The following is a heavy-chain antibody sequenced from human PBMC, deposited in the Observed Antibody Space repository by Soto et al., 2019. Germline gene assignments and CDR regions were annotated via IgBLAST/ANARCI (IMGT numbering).Heavy chain of an antibody. CDR3: ARFSDHGYFQH. CDR1: GGTFSSYT. CDR2: IIPILGIA. Sequence: SVKVSCKASGGTFSSYTISWVRQAPGQGLEWMGRIIPILGIANYAKKFQGRVTITADKSTSTAYMELSSLRSEDTAVYYCARFSDHGYFQHWGQGTLVTVSS. V-gene: IGHV1-69*02. J-gene: IGHJ1*01.